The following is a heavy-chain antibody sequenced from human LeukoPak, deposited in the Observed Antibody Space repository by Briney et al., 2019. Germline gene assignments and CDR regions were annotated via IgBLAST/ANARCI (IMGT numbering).Heavy chain of an antibody. D-gene: IGHD6-19*01. CDR1: GYTFTGYY. Sequence: ASVKVSCKASGYTFTGYYMHWVRQAPGQGLEWMGGIIPILGTANYAQTFQGRVTITADESTSTAYMELSSLRSEDTAVYYCARDQGLTLDYWGQGTLVTVSS. V-gene: IGHV1-69*13. CDR2: IIPILGTA. CDR3: ARDQGLTLDY. J-gene: IGHJ4*02.